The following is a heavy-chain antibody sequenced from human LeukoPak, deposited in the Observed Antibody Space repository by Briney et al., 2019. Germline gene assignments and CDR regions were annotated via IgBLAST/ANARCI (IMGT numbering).Heavy chain of an antibody. V-gene: IGHV1-2*06. CDR3: ARYSSSSFDP. CDR2: INPNSGDT. Sequence: ASVKVSCKASGYTFTGYYVHWVRQAPGQGLEWMGRINPNSGDTNYAQKFQGRVTMTRDTSISTAYMELSRLRSDDTAVYYCARYSSSSFDPWGQGTLVTVSS. D-gene: IGHD6-13*01. J-gene: IGHJ5*02. CDR1: GYTFTGYY.